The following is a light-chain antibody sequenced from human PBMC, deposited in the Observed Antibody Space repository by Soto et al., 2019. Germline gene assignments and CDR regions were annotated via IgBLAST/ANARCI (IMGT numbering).Light chain of an antibody. V-gene: IGKV1-33*01. J-gene: IGKJ1*01. Sequence: DIQRTQSPSSLSASVGDRVTITCQASQDISNYLNWYQKKPGKDPKLLIYDVSNLESGVPSRFSGSGSGTEFSLSISRLQTDDFASYDCQQNDSYSWTFGQVAKVDIK. CDR2: DVS. CDR3: QQNDSYSWT. CDR1: QDISNY.